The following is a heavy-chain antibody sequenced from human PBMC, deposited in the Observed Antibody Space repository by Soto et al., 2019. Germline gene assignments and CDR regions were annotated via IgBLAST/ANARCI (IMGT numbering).Heavy chain of an antibody. CDR2: ISATGGST. D-gene: IGHD2-21*02. CDR3: AKGFIRDCGGDCTVDT. J-gene: IGHJ5*02. CDR1: GFTFSSYT. V-gene: IGHV3-23*01. Sequence: GGSLRLSCAASGFTFSSYTMSWVRQAPGKGLEWVSGISATGGSTYYADSVKGRFTFSRDNSKNTLYLQMNSLRAEDTAVYYCAKGFIRDCGGDCTVDTWGQGTLVTVS.